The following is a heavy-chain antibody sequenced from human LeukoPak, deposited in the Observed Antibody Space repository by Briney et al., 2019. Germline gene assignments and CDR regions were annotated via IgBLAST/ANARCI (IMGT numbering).Heavy chain of an antibody. CDR1: GYTFTSYD. J-gene: IGHJ5*02. D-gene: IGHD6-13*01. CDR2: MNPNSGNT. CDR3: ARGKSAAAGTPNWFDP. Sequence: ASVKVSCKASGYTFTSYDINWVRQATGQGLEWMGWMNPNSGNTGYAQKFQGRVTMTRNTSISTAYMELSSLRSEDTAVYYCARGKSAAAGTPNWFDPWGQGTLVTVSS. V-gene: IGHV1-8*01.